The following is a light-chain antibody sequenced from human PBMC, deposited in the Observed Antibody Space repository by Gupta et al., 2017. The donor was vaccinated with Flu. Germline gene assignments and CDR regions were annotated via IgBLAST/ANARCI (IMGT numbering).Light chain of an antibody. J-gene: IGLJ2*01. Sequence: GKTARRKGEGEAGPKKEEEGEQQKPGQAPVLVIYKDNERPSGIPERFSGSSSGTTVTLIISGVQAEDEADYDCQSADRSGTYLLFGGGNK. CDR3: QSADRSGTYLL. CDR1: AGPKKE. V-gene: IGLV3-25*03. CDR2: KDN.